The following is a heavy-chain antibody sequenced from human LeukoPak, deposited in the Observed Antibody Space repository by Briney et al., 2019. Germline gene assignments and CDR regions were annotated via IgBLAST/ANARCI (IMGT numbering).Heavy chain of an antibody. Sequence: PSETLSLTCSVPGDSITIYYWTWIRQPPGKGLEWIGYIDHTGSTNYSPSLNSRVTISRDTSENHFSLKLSSLTAADTAVYYCARNFYYAFDYFDYWGQGTLVTVSP. V-gene: IGHV4-59*01. CDR3: ARNFYYAFDYFDY. D-gene: IGHD1-26*01. J-gene: IGHJ4*02. CDR1: GDSITIYY. CDR2: IDHTGST.